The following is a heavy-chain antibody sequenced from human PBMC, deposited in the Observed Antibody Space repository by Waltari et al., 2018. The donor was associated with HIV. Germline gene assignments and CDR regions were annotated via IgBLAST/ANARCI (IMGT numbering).Heavy chain of an antibody. CDR3: ARDSNKYCSGGSCSRFDP. J-gene: IGHJ5*02. CDR2: ISSSSRYK. V-gene: IGHV3-21*01. D-gene: IGHD2-15*01. CDR1: GLTLVTYG. Sequence: EVQLVESGGGLVKRGGSLRLSWAASGLTLVTYGINGVRKAPGKGLEWVSSISSSSRYKYYADSVKGRITISRDNAKNSLYLQMNSLRSEDTAVYYCARDSNKYCSGGSCSRFDPWGQGTLVTVSS.